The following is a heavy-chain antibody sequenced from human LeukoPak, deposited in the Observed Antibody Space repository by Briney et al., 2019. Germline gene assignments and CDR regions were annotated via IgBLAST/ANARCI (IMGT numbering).Heavy chain of an antibody. J-gene: IGHJ6*02. CDR2: ISSSSSTI. V-gene: IGHV3-48*01. CDR3: ARRGRYVEMATMDYYYYYGMDV. D-gene: IGHD5-24*01. CDR1: GFTFSSYS. Sequence: PGGSLRLSCAASGFTFSSYSMNWVRQAPGKGLEWVSYISSSSSTIYYADSVKGRFTISRDNAKNSLYLQMNSLRAEDTAVYYCARRGRYVEMATMDYYYYYGMDVWGQGTTVTVSS.